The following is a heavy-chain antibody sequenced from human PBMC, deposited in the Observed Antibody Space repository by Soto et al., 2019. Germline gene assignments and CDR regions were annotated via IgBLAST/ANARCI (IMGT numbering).Heavy chain of an antibody. D-gene: IGHD3-10*01. CDR1: GFTFSSYS. V-gene: IGHV3-21*01. J-gene: IGHJ4*02. Sequence: GGSLRLSCAASGFTFSSYSMNWVRQAPGKGLEWVSSISSSSSYIYYADSVKGRFTISRDSAKNSLYLQMNSLRAEDTAVYYCARDRWGGNYFDYWGQGTLVTVSS. CDR3: ARDRWGGNYFDY. CDR2: ISSSSSYI.